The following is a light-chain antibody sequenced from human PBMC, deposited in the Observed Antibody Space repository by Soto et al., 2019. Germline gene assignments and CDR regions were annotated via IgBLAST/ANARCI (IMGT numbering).Light chain of an antibody. CDR2: EGI. CDR3: CSYVGATTYV. CDR1: SSTVGGFSV. Sequence: QSALTQPASVSGSPGQSITISCTGTSSTVGGFSVVSWYQQHPGKAPKVIIYEGIKRPSGVSNRFSGSNSGSTASLTISGLQAEDEADYYCCSYVGATTYVFGTGTKLTVL. J-gene: IGLJ1*01. V-gene: IGLV2-23*01.